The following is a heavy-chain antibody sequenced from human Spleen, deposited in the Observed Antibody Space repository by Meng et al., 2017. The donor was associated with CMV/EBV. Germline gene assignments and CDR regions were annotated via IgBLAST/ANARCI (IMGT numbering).Heavy chain of an antibody. J-gene: IGHJ1*01. Sequence: GESLKISCAASGFTFSSYSINWVRQAPGKGLEWVSSISSSSSYIYYADSVKGRFTISRDNAKNSLYLQMNSLRAEDTAVYYCARDGRGYFQHWGQGTLVTVSS. CDR1: GFTFSSYS. D-gene: IGHD3-16*01. V-gene: IGHV3-21*01. CDR3: ARDGRGYFQH. CDR2: ISSSSSYI.